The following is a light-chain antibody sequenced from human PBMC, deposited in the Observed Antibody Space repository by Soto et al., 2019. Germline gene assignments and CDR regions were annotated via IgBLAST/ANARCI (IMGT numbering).Light chain of an antibody. CDR1: QGINNY. CDR3: QQSLT. Sequence: DIQMTQSPSSLSASVGNTFTITCQAGQGINNYLNWYQQRRGKAPKLLIYDTSNLETGVPSRFSGSRSGTDITFTITTLQPEDIATYYCQQSLTFGGGTKVEIK. CDR2: DTS. J-gene: IGKJ4*01. V-gene: IGKV1-33*01.